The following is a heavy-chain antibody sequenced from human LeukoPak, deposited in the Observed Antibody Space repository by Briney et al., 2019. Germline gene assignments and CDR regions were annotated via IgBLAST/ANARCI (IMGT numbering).Heavy chain of an antibody. J-gene: IGHJ4*02. CDR3: ARDQEGFDY. V-gene: IGHV1-46*01. CDR1: GDTVSSYV. Sequence: GASVKVSCKASGDTVSSYVISWVRQAPGQGLEWMGMIYPRDGSTSYAQKFQGRVTVTRDTSTSTVHMELSGLRSEDTAVYYCARDQEGFDYWGQGTLVTVSS. CDR2: IYPRDGST.